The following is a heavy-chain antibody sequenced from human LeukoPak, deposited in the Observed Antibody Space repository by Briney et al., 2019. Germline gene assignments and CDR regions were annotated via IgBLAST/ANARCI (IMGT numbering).Heavy chain of an antibody. CDR1: GFTSFSKYS. Sequence: GGSLRLSCVASGFTSFSKYSMNWVRQAPGKGLEWVSCIGTRSTSMYYAGSVKGRFTISRDNSKNTLYLQMNSLRADDTAVYYCAKSLRGTGLDAFDIWGQGTMVTVSS. V-gene: IGHV3-21*01. CDR2: IGTRSTSM. CDR3: AKSLRGTGLDAFDI. J-gene: IGHJ3*02. D-gene: IGHD2-8*02.